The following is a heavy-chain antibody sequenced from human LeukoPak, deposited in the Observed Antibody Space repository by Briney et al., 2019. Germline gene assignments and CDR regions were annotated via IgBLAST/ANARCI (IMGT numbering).Heavy chain of an antibody. CDR3: ARDVGSYDILTGYSREGYYFDY. CDR1: GYTFTGYY. Sequence: ASVKVSCKASGYTFTGYYMHWVRQAPGQGLEWMGWINPNSGGTNYAQKFQGRVIMTRDTSISTAYMELSRLRSDDTAVYYCARDVGSYDILTGYSREGYYFDYWGQGTLVTVSS. J-gene: IGHJ4*02. V-gene: IGHV1-2*02. CDR2: INPNSGGT. D-gene: IGHD3-9*01.